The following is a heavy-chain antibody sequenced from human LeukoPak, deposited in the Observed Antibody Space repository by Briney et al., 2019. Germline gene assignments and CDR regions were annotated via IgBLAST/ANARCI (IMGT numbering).Heavy chain of an antibody. CDR2: IYSSGTT. V-gene: IGHV3-53*01. Sequence: PGGSLRLSCAVSGLSVSSNYMAWVRQAPGLGLEWVSLIYSSGTTKYADFVKGRFTISRDISKNTLYLEMNSLRADDTAVYYCARVTGPSSREWPYFDSWGLGTLVTVSS. CDR1: GLSVSSNY. D-gene: IGHD3-3*01. J-gene: IGHJ4*02. CDR3: ARVTGPSSREWPYFDS.